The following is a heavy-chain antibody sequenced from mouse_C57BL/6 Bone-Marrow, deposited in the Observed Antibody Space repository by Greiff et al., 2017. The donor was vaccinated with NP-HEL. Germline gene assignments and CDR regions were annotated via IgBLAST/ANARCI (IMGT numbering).Heavy chain of an antibody. CDR2: INPNNGGT. CDR1: GYTFTDYY. CDR3: ARRRPHYFDY. V-gene: IGHV1-26*01. J-gene: IGHJ2*01. Sequence: EVKLQQSGPELVKPGASVKISCKASGYTFTDYYMNWVKQSHGKSLEWIGDINPNNGGTSYNQKFKGKATFTVDKSSSTAYMELRSLTSEDSAVYYCARRRPHYFDYWGQGTTLTVSS. D-gene: IGHD6-1*01.